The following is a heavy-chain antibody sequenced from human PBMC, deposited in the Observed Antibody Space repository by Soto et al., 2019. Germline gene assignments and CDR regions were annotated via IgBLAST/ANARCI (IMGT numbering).Heavy chain of an antibody. J-gene: IGHJ4*02. CDR3: ARDLVQLWFDY. Sequence: LRLSCAASGFTFSSYSMNWVRQAPGKGLEWVSSISSSSSYIYSADSVKGRFTISRDNAKTSLYLQMNSLRAEDTAVYYCARDLVQLWFDYWGQGTLVTVSS. CDR1: GFTFSSYS. D-gene: IGHD5-18*01. V-gene: IGHV3-21*01. CDR2: ISSSSSYI.